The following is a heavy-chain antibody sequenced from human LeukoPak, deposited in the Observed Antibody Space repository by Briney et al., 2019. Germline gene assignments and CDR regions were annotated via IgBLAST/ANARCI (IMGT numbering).Heavy chain of an antibody. Sequence: SQTLSLTCAISGDSVSSNSAAWNWIRQSPSRGLEWPGRTYYRSKWYNDYAVSVKSRITINPDTSKNQFSLQLNSVTPEDTAVYYCARDQVVGSGYSYGLLDRWGQGTLVTVSS. D-gene: IGHD5-18*01. CDR2: TYYRSKWYN. J-gene: IGHJ4*02. CDR1: GDSVSSNSAA. CDR3: ARDQVVGSGYSYGLLDR. V-gene: IGHV6-1*01.